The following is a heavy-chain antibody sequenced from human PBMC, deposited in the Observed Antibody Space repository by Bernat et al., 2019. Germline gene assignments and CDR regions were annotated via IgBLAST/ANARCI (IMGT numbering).Heavy chain of an antibody. V-gene: IGHV3-11*06. CDR2: ISSSSTYT. J-gene: IGHJ4*02. Sequence: QVQLVESGGGLVKPGGSLRLSCAASGFTFSDYYMSWIRQAPGKGLDWVSYISSSSTYTNYADSVKGRFTISRDNAKNSLYLQMNSLRAEDTAVYYCARASMGYSSSWYYFDYWGQGTLVTVSS. CDR1: GFTFSDYY. CDR3: ARASMGYSSSWYYFDY. D-gene: IGHD6-13*01.